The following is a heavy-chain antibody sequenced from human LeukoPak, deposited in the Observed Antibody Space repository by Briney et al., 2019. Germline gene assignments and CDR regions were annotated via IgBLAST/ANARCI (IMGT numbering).Heavy chain of an antibody. V-gene: IGHV1-8*01. Sequence: ASVKVSCKASGYTFTSYDINWVRQATGQGLAWMGWMNPNSGNTGYAQKFQGRVTMTRNTSISTAYMELSSLRSEDTAVYYCAREYCSSTSCYYYYYYGMDVWGQGTTVTVSS. CDR2: MNPNSGNT. CDR3: AREYCSSTSCYYYYYYGMDV. J-gene: IGHJ6*02. CDR1: GYTFTSYD. D-gene: IGHD2-2*01.